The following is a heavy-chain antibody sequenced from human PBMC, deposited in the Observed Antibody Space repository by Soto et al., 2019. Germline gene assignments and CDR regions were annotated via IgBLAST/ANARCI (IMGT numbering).Heavy chain of an antibody. Sequence: GASVKVSWKASGYTFTSYDVNWVRQATGQGLEWMGWMNPNSGNTGYAQKFQGRVTMTRNTSISTAYMELSSLRSEDTAVYYCARGRRSGNWYGPDYWGQGTLVTVSS. V-gene: IGHV1-8*01. CDR1: GYTFTSYD. J-gene: IGHJ4*02. CDR3: ARGRRSGNWYGPDY. CDR2: MNPNSGNT. D-gene: IGHD6-13*01.